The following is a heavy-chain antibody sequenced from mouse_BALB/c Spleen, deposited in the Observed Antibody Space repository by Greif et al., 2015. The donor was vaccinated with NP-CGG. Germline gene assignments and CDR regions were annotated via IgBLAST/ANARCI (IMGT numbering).Heavy chain of an antibody. V-gene: IGHV14-4*02. Sequence: VQLQQPGAELVRSGASVKLSCTASGFNIKDYYMHWVKQRPEQGLEWIGWIDPENGDTEYAPKFQGKATMTADTSSNTAYQQLSSLTSEDTAVYYCNARGTYPGAYWGQGTLVTVSA. D-gene: IGHD3-3*01. CDR3: NARGTYPGAY. CDR2: IDPENGDT. CDR1: GFNIKDYY. J-gene: IGHJ3*01.